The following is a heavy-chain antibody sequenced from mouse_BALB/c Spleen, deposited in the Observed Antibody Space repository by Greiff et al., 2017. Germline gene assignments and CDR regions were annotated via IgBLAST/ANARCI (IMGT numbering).Heavy chain of an antibody. V-gene: IGHV5-15*02. CDR2: ISNLAYSI. CDR1: GFTFSDYG. Sequence: EVMLVESGGGLVQPGGSRKLSCAASGFTFSDYGMAWVRQAPGKGPEWVAFISNLAYSIYYADTVTGRFTISRENAKNTLYLEMSSLRSEDTAMYYCARDYDWYFDVWGAGTTVTVSS. J-gene: IGHJ1*01. CDR3: ARDYDWYFDV. D-gene: IGHD2-12*01.